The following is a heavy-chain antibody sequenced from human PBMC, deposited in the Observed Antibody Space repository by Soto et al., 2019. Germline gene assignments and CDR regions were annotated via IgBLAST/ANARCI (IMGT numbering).Heavy chain of an antibody. J-gene: IGHJ4*02. CDR2: IYDGGRT. Sequence: SETVSLTCTVSGGSISTVDYWWSWIRQSPDMGLEWIGHIYDGGRTYNNPSLESRVTMSVDTSKSQLSLTLSSVSAADTAVYYCARGPSGDKVDSWGQGTLVTVSS. D-gene: IGHD7-27*01. CDR1: GGSISTVDYW. V-gene: IGHV4-30-4*01. CDR3: ARGPSGDKVDS.